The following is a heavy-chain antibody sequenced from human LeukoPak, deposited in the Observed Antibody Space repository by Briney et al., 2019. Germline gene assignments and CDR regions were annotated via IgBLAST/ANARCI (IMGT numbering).Heavy chain of an antibody. CDR1: GFTFSSYW. Sequence: GGSLRLSCAASGFTFSSYWMSWVRQAPGKGLEWVANIKQDGSEKYYVDSVKGRFTISRDNAKNSLYLQMNSLRAEDTAVYYRARDQGWFGESYFDYWGQGTLVTVSS. V-gene: IGHV3-7*01. CDR2: IKQDGSEK. CDR3: ARDQGWFGESYFDY. J-gene: IGHJ4*02. D-gene: IGHD3-10*01.